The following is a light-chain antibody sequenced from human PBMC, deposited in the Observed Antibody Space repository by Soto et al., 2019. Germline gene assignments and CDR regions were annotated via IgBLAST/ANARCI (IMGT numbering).Light chain of an antibody. CDR3: CSYADGSTYVV. Sequence: QSALTQPASVSGSPGQSITISCTGTSSDVGSYNLVSWYQQHPGKAPKLMIYEGSKRPSGVSNRFSGSKSGNTASLTISGLQAEDEVDYYCCSYADGSTYVVFGGGTKLTVL. J-gene: IGLJ2*01. CDR2: EGS. V-gene: IGLV2-23*01. CDR1: SSDVGSYNL.